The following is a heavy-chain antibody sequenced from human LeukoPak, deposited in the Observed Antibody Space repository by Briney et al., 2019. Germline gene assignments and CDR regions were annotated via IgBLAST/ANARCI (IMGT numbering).Heavy chain of an antibody. D-gene: IGHD6-13*01. Sequence: SETLSLTCTVSGGSISSGGHSWSWIRQPPGKGLEWIGYIYHSGSGSTYYSPSLKSRVAISVDTSKNQFSLKLSSVTAADTAVYYCARHVGSSSWYERGKFDYWGQGTLVTVSS. J-gene: IGHJ4*02. CDR2: IYHSGSGST. CDR3: ARHVGSSSWYERGKFDY. V-gene: IGHV4-30-2*03. CDR1: GGSISSGGHS.